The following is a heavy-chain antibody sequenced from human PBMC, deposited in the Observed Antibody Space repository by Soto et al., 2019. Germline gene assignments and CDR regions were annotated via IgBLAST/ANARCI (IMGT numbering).Heavy chain of an antibody. D-gene: IGHD3-22*01. CDR1: GYTFTSYD. V-gene: IGHV1-8*01. CDR2: MNPNSGNT. Sequence: ASVKVSCKASGYTFTSYDINWVLQATGQGLEWMGWMNPNSGNTGYAQKFQGRVTMTRNTSISTAYMELSSLRSEDTAVYYCARDYYDSSGFLDYWGQGTLVTVSS. CDR3: ARDYYDSSGFLDY. J-gene: IGHJ4*02.